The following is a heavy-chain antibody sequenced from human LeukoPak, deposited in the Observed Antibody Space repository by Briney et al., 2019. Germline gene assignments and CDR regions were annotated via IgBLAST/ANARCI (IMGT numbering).Heavy chain of an antibody. J-gene: IGHJ4*02. D-gene: IGHD6-25*01. Sequence: SETLSPTCTVSGGSISSSSYYWGWIRQPPGKGLEWIGSIYYSGSTYYNPSLKSRVTISVDTSKNQFSLKLSSVTAADTAVYYCARRRPWYFDYWGQGTLVTVSS. CDR1: GGSISSSSYY. CDR3: ARRRPWYFDY. CDR2: IYYSGST. V-gene: IGHV4-39*01.